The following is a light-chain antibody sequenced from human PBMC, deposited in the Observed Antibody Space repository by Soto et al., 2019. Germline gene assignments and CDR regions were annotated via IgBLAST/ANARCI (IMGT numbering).Light chain of an antibody. CDR3: SSYTSSSTYV. CDR2: EAS. J-gene: IGLJ1*01. Sequence: QSVLTQPASVSGSPGQSITISCTGTSSDIGGYNYVSWSQQHPGKAPQLIIYEASNRPSGVSNRFSGSKSGNTASLTISGLQAEDEADYYCSSYTSSSTYVFGTGTKVTVL. V-gene: IGLV2-14*01. CDR1: SSDIGGYNY.